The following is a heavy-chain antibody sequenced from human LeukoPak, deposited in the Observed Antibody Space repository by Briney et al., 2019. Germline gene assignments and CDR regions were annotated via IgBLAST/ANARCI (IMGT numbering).Heavy chain of an antibody. J-gene: IGHJ4*02. CDR1: GYTFTNYH. V-gene: IGHV1-18*01. D-gene: IGHD3-22*01. CDR2: VSTNDGNT. CDR3: TRAPPGMTMMTDY. Sequence: ASVKVSCKASGYTFTNYHIAWVRQAPGQGLEWMGWVSTNDGNTVYAQRLQDRVTMTTDTSTSVAYMELRSLTPDDTAVYYCTRAPPGMTMMTDYWGQGTLVTVSS.